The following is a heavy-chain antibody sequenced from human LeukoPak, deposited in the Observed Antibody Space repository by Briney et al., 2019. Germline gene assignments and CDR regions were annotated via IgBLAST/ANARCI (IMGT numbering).Heavy chain of an antibody. J-gene: IGHJ6*03. Sequence: GGSLRLSCAASGFTFDDYGMSWVRQAPGKGLKWVSGINWNGDSADYADSVKGRFTISRDNAKNSLYLQMNSLRADDTAVYYCAKSLGYCSSTSCYVYYYYMDVWGKGTTVTISS. CDR1: GFTFDDYG. CDR2: INWNGDSA. V-gene: IGHV3-20*04. CDR3: AKSLGYCSSTSCYVYYYYMDV. D-gene: IGHD2-2*01.